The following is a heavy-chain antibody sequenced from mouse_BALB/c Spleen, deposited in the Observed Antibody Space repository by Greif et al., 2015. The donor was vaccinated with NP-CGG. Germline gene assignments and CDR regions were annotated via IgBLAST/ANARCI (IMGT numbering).Heavy chain of an antibody. J-gene: IGHJ4*01. Sequence: EVKLVESGGGLVQPGGSLKLSCATSGFTFSDYYMYWVRQTPEKRLEWVAYISNGGGSTYYPDTVKGRFTISRDNAKNTRCLQMSHLKTEDTAMYYCARDYGSSYYAMDYWGQGTSVTVSS. CDR1: GFTFSDYY. V-gene: IGHV5-12*02. CDR3: ARDYGSSYYAMDY. D-gene: IGHD1-1*01. CDR2: ISNGGGST.